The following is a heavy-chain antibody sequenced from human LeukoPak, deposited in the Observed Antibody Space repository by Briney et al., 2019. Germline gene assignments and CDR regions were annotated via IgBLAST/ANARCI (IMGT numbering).Heavy chain of an antibody. CDR3: ARGGKVKDYGGNSHFDY. CDR2: TYYRSKWYN. Sequence: SQTLSLTCAISGDSVSSNSAAWNWIRQSPSRGLEWLGRTYYRSKWYNDYAVSVKSRITINPDTSKNQFSLQLNSVTPEDTAVYYCARGGKVKDYGGNSHFDYWGQGTLVTVSS. D-gene: IGHD4-23*01. CDR1: GDSVSSNSAA. J-gene: IGHJ4*02. V-gene: IGHV6-1*01.